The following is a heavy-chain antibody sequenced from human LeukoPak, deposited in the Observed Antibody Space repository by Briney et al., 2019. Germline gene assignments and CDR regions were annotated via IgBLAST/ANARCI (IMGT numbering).Heavy chain of an antibody. CDR1: GYSISSGYY. Sequence: SETLSLTCTVSGYSISSGYYWGWIRQPPGKGLEWIGSIYHSGSTYYNPSLKSRVTISVDTSKNQFSLKLSSVTAADTAVYYCAREVCSSTSCYFYYYYYYMDVWGKGTTVTVSS. J-gene: IGHJ6*03. V-gene: IGHV4-38-2*02. CDR2: IYHSGST. D-gene: IGHD2-2*01. CDR3: AREVCSSTSCYFYYYYYYMDV.